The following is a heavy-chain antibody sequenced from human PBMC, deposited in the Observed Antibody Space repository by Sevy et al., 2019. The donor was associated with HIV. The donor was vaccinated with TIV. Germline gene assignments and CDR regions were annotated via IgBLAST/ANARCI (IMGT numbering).Heavy chain of an antibody. V-gene: IGHV3-48*01. Sequence: GGSLRLSCAASGFTFSSYDMNWVRQAPGKGLEWVSFITTSGGTIYYADSVKGRFTVSRDSAENSLYLQMNSLRVEDTAVYYCARDKMGGTFDIWGQGTMVPVSS. CDR2: ITTSGGTI. CDR3: ARDKMGGTFDI. CDR1: GFTFSSYD. D-gene: IGHD3-16*01. J-gene: IGHJ3*02.